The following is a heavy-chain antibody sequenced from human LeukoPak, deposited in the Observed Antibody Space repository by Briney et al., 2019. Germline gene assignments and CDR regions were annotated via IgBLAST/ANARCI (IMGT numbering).Heavy chain of an antibody. CDR3: GRDREGDDYVWGSYRPYYFYY. CDR2: INWNGGST. Sequence: SGGSLRLSCAASGFTFDDYGMSWVRQAPGKGLEWVSGINWNGGSTGYADSVKGRFTISRDNAKNSLYLQMNSLRAEDTALYYCGRDREGDDYVWGSYRPYYFYYWGQGTLVTVSS. V-gene: IGHV3-20*04. J-gene: IGHJ4*02. CDR1: GFTFDDYG. D-gene: IGHD3-16*02.